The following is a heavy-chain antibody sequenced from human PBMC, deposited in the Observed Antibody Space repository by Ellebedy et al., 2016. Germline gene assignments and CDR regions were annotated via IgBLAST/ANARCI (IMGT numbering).Heavy chain of an antibody. D-gene: IGHD3-3*01. CDR2: IYHSGST. V-gene: IGHV4-30-2*01. CDR1: GGSISSGGSS. CDR3: AREGRRFWVDP. J-gene: IGHJ5*02. Sequence: SETLSLTCAVSGGSISSGGSSWSWIRQPPGKGLEWIGYIYHSGSTYYNPSLKSRVTISVDRSKNQFSLKLSSVTAADTAVYYCAREGRRFWVDPWGQGTLVTVSS.